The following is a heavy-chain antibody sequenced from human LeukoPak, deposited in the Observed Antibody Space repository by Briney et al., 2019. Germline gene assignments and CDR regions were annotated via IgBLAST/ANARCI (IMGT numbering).Heavy chain of an antibody. CDR1: GYTFTSYG. CDR2: ISAYNGNT. V-gene: IGHV1-18*01. D-gene: IGHD2-2*01. Sequence: VGSVNDSCKASGYTFTSYGISWVRQAPGQGREWMGWISAYNGNTNYAQKLQGRVTMTTDTSTSTAYMELRSLRSDDTAVYYCATDRVVVPSEFDYWGQGTLVTVSS. CDR3: ATDRVVVPSEFDY. J-gene: IGHJ4*02.